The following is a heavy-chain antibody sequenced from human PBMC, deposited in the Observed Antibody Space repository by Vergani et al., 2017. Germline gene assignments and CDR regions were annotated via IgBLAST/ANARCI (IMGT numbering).Heavy chain of an antibody. CDR1: GFTFNHYA. V-gene: IGHV3-23*01. J-gene: IGHJ6*02. D-gene: IGHD5-12*01. CDR2: ISGSGGST. CDR3: AKANPRNSGYDYLYYYHAMDV. Sequence: EVQLLESGGDLVQPGGSLRLSCAAPGFTFNHYAMNWVRQAPGKGLEWVSGISGSGGSTYYAGSVKGRFTISRDSSKNTLYLQMNSLSAGDTAVYYCAKANPRNSGYDYLYYYHAMDVWGQXP.